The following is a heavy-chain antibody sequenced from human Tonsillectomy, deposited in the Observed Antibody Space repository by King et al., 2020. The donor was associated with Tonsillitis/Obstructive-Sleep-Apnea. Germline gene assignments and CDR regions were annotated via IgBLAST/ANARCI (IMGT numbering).Heavy chain of an antibody. CDR1: GYTFTSYG. V-gene: IGHV1-18*01. D-gene: IGHD6-19*01. Sequence: VQLVESGAEVKKPGASVKVSCKASGYTFTSYGISWVRQAPGQGLEWMGWISGYSGNTNYAQNLQGRVTMTTDTSTSTAYMELRSLRSDDTAVYYCARIGVAGHYYYYGMDVWGQGTTVTVSS. J-gene: IGHJ6*02. CDR2: ISGYSGNT. CDR3: ARIGVAGHYYYYGMDV.